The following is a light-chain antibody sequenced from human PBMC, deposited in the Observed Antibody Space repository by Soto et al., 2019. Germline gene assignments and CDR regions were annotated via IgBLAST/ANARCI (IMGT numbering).Light chain of an antibody. CDR1: SSDIGAYNL. V-gene: IGLV2-14*01. J-gene: IGLJ1*01. Sequence: QSALTQPASVSGSPGQSVTIACTGTSSDIGAYNLVSWYQHHPDKAPQLMISEVSNRPSGVSDRFSGSKSGNTASLTISGLQSEDEADYYCASLTTTNFVFGTGTQLTVL. CDR3: ASLTTTNFV. CDR2: EVS.